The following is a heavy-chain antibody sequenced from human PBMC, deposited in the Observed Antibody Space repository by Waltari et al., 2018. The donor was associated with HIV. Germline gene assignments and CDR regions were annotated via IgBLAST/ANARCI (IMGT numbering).Heavy chain of an antibody. CDR1: GFPFTTYA. CDR2: VRYEGRNK. V-gene: IGHV3-30*02. J-gene: IGHJ4*02. D-gene: IGHD3-9*01. CDR3: ARDPSPPILYDILTGYYFDY. Sequence: QVQLVESGGGVVQPGGSLRLSCAASGFPFTTYAMHWARQVLGKGLEGGEFVRYEGRNKYDADSVKGRFTISRDNYKNTLYLQMNSLRADDTAVYYCARDPSPPILYDILTGYYFDYWGQGTLVTVSS.